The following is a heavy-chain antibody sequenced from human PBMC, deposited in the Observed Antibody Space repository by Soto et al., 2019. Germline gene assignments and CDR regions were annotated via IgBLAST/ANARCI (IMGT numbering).Heavy chain of an antibody. J-gene: IGHJ3*01. Sequence: ASVKVSCKASGYTFIGHYMHWVRQAPGHGRAWMGWINPTSGGTNYAQKFQGRIIMTRDTSISTAYMELSRLRSDDTAVYYCARDSYYDMLTGYSRNALDVWGQGSVVTVSS. CDR1: GYTFIGHY. V-gene: IGHV1-2*02. D-gene: IGHD3-9*01. CDR3: ARDSYYDMLTGYSRNALDV. CDR2: INPTSGGT.